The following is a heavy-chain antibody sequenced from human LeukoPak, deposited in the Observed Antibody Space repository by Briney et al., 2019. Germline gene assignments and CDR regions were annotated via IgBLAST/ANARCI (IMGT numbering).Heavy chain of an antibody. CDR3: ARDSAYSYDAFDI. CDR1: GFTFSSYA. J-gene: IGHJ3*02. Sequence: GGSLRLSCAASGFTFSSYAMSWVRQAPGKGLEWVANIKQDGSEKYYVDSVKGRFTISRDNAKNSLYLQMNSLRAEDTAVYYCARDSAYSYDAFDIWGQGTMVTVSS. CDR2: IKQDGSEK. V-gene: IGHV3-7*01. D-gene: IGHD5-18*01.